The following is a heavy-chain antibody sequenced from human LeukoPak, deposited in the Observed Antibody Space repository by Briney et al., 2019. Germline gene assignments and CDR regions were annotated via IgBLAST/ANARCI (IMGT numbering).Heavy chain of an antibody. V-gene: IGHV5-51*01. J-gene: IGHJ3*02. CDR2: IYPGDSDT. CDR1: GSSFTNYW. CDR3: ARQKYSSGLDAFDI. Sequence: GASLHISCKGSGSSFTNYWIGWVRQMPGKGLEWMTIIYPGDSDTRYSPSFQGQVTISADKSINTAYLQWSSLKASDSAMYYCARQKYSSGLDAFDIWGQGTMVTVSS. D-gene: IGHD5-18*01.